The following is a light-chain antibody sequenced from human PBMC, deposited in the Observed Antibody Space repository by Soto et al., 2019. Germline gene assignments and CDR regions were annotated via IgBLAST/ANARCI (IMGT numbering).Light chain of an antibody. CDR1: QHIDSW. V-gene: IGKV1-5*03. Sequence: QVSQTLSTLSPPVQDRITISYRASQHIDSWLAWFQQKPGTAPQLLIYKASSLESGVPSRFSGSGSGTEFTLTISSLQPDDFATYYCQRHETSPLTFGGGTKVDIK. CDR2: KAS. J-gene: IGKJ4*01. CDR3: QRHETSPLT.